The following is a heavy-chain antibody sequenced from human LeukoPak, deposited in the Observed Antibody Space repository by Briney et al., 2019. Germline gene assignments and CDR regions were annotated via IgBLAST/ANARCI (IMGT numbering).Heavy chain of an antibody. CDR1: GGSISSGGYY. J-gene: IGHJ4*02. Sequence: SETLSLTCTVSGGSISSGGYYWSWIRQPPGKGLEWIGDIFYIGKTNYNPSLKSRVTISVDTSKNQFSLKLTSVTAADTAVYYCARVFDSWGQGTLVTVSS. CDR3: ARVFDS. V-gene: IGHV4-61*08. CDR2: IFYIGKT.